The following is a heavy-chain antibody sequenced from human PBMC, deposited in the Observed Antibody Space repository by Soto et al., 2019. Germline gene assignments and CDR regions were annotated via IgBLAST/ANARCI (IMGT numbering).Heavy chain of an antibody. CDR2: INHSGST. Sequence: SETLSLTCAVYGGSFSGYYWSWIRQPPGKGLEWIGEINHSGSTNYNPSLKSRVTISVDTSKNQFSLKLSSVTAADTAVYYCAIFNEDGDLYFDYWGQGTLVTVSS. D-gene: IGHD4-17*01. J-gene: IGHJ4*02. CDR1: GGSFSGYY. CDR3: AIFNEDGDLYFDY. V-gene: IGHV4-34*01.